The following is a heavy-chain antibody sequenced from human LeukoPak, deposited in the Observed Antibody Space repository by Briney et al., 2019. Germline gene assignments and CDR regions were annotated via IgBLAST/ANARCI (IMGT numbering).Heavy chain of an antibody. V-gene: IGHV3-7*01. CDR1: GFAFSSYW. Sequence: GGSLRLSCAASGFAFSSYWMSWVRQAPGKGLEWVPNIKQDGSEKYYVDSVKGRFTISRDNAKDSLYLQMNSLRAEDTAVYYCARVRGSSYFDYWGQGTLVTVSS. CDR3: ARVRGSSYFDY. CDR2: IKQDGSEK. J-gene: IGHJ4*02. D-gene: IGHD6-6*01.